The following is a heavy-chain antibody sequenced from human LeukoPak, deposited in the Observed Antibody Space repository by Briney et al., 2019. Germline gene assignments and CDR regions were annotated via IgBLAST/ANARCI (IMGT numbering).Heavy chain of an antibody. V-gene: IGHV1-2*02. D-gene: IGHD6-19*01. CDR3: ARERVYSSGWLR. Sequence: GASVKLSCKASGYTFTGYYMHWVRQAPGQGLEWMGWINPNSGGTNYAQKFQGRVTMTRDTSISTAYMELSRLRSDDTAVYYCARERVYSSGWLRWGQGTLVTVSS. CDR2: INPNSGGT. J-gene: IGHJ4*02. CDR1: GYTFTGYY.